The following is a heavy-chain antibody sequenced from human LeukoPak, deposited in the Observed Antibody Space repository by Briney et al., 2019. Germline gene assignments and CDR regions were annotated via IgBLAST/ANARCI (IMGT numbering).Heavy chain of an antibody. V-gene: IGHV3-21*01. J-gene: IGHJ4*02. Sequence: LGGSLRLSCAGSGFTFTDSAINWVRQAPGKGLEWVSSINNIATHSYYAASVKGRFSISRDDAKNSVYLQMHSLRAEDTAIYYCARDPTRYLRYGYFDYWGQGAQVTVSS. D-gene: IGHD4-17*01. CDR2: INNIATHS. CDR3: ARDPTRYLRYGYFDY. CDR1: GFTFTDSA.